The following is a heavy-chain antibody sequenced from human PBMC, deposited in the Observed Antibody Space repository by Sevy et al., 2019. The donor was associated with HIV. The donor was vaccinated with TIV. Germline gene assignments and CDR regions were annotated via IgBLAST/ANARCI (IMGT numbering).Heavy chain of an antibody. CDR1: GFTFDDYA. D-gene: IGHD4-17*01. CDR3: VKDRSYGGNSFDF. Sequence: GGSLRLSCAASGFTFDDYAMHWVRQAPGKGLEWVSGISWNSGSIGYADSVKGRFTISRDNAKNSLYLQMNSRRAEDTVLYFCVKDRSYGGNSFDFWGQGTLVTVSS. CDR2: ISWNSGSI. J-gene: IGHJ4*02. V-gene: IGHV3-9*01.